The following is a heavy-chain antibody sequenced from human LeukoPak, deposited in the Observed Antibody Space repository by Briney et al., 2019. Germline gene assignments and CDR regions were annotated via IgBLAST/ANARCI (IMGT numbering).Heavy chain of an antibody. CDR1: GGSISSGSYY. CDR2: IYTSGST. D-gene: IGHD1-26*01. V-gene: IGHV4-61*02. Sequence: TSETLSLTCTVSGGSISSGSYYWSWIRQPAGKGLEWIGRIYTSGSTNYNPSLKSRVTISVDTSKNQFSLKLSSVTAADTAVYYCARELWASLVGAQFFDYWGQGTLVTVSS. CDR3: ARELWASLVGAQFFDY. J-gene: IGHJ4*02.